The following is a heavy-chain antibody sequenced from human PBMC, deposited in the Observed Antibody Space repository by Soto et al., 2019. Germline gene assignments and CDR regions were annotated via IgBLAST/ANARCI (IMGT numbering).Heavy chain of an antibody. CDR3: AREHTPIGCSDSYAMDV. D-gene: IGHD6-19*01. J-gene: IGHJ6*02. Sequence: GGSLRLSCAASGFTVSSNYMSWVRQAPGKGLEWVSVIYSGGSTYYADSVKGRFTISRHNSKNTLYLQMNSLRAEDTAVYYCAREHTPIGCSDSYAMDVWGQGTTVTVPS. V-gene: IGHV3-53*04. CDR1: GFTVSSNY. CDR2: IYSGGST.